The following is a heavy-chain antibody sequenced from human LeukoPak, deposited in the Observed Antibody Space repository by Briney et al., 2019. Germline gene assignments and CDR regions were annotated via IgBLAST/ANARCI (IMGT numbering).Heavy chain of an antibody. V-gene: IGHV3-30*18. D-gene: IGHD2-2*01. CDR2: ISYDGSNK. CDR3: AKSGHCSSTSCPEDYFDY. J-gene: IGHJ4*02. Sequence: GGSLRLSCAASGFTFSSYGMHWVRQAPGKGLEWVAVISYDGSNKYHADSVKGRFTISRDNSKNTLYLQMNSLRAEDTAVYYCAKSGHCSSTSCPEDYFDYWGQGILVTVSS. CDR1: GFTFSSYG.